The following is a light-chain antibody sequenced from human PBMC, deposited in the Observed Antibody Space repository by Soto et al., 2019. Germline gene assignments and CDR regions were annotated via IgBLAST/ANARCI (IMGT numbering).Light chain of an antibody. V-gene: IGKV3-11*01. CDR2: DAS. J-gene: IGKJ5*01. CDR3: QQRSIWPPIT. Sequence: DIVWTQSPATLSLSPGERATISCRASQSVSSDLAWYQQKPGQAHRLLIYDASNRAPGIPARFSGSGSGTDFTLTISSLEAEDFAVYYCQQRSIWPPITFGQGTDWRL. CDR1: QSVSSD.